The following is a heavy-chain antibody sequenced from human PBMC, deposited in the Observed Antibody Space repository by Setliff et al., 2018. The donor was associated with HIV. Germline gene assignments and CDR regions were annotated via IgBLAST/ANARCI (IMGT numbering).Heavy chain of an antibody. V-gene: IGHV4-61*02. Sequence: PSETLSLTCTVSGGSISSGRNYWSWIRQTAGKGLEWIGRIYTSGSTNYNPSLKSRVTISVDTSKNQFSLKLTSVTAADAAVYFCAMGSSGYPFDYWGQGSLVTVSS. D-gene: IGHD3-22*01. CDR2: IYTSGST. CDR1: GGSISSGRNY. CDR3: AMGSSGYPFDY. J-gene: IGHJ4*02.